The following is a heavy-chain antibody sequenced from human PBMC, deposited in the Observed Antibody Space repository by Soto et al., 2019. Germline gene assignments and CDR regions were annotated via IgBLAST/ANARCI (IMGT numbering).Heavy chain of an antibody. J-gene: IGHJ4*02. CDR3: ASVTTIWSN. CDR2: VNPNGAST. Sequence: QIQVVQSGAEVKEPGASVKVSCMGCGYSSSNYYTHWVRQALGQGLEWMGIVNPNGASTNYAQRFQGRVTLTRDTSTNTDYMELSRLTSDDTAVYFCASVTTIWSNWGQGTLVTVSS. CDR1: GYSSSNYY. V-gene: IGHV1-46*01. D-gene: IGHD2-21*02.